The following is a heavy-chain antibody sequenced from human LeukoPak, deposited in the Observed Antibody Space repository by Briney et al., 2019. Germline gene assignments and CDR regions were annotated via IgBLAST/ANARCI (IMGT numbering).Heavy chain of an antibody. CDR2: ISSSGSTV. Sequence: PGGALRLSCAASGFTFSSYEMNWVRQAPGKGLEWVSYISSSGSTVYYADSVKGRFTISRDNAKNSLYLQMNSLRAEDTAVYYCARRAYCGGDCYSDWFDPRGQGTLVTVSP. D-gene: IGHD2-21*02. V-gene: IGHV3-48*03. CDR3: ARRAYCGGDCYSDWFDP. CDR1: GFTFSSYE. J-gene: IGHJ5*02.